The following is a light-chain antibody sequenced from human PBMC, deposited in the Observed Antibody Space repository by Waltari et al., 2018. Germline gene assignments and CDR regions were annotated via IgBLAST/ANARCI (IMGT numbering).Light chain of an antibody. V-gene: IGKV3-15*01. Sequence: ELVMTQSPATLSVSPGKRATLSCSASQSVSDKLAWYQQKPGQAPRLLIYGASKRASGIPDRFSGSGSGTEVTLTISSLQSEDFALYYCQQYNVWPRTFGPGTKVDIK. CDR2: GAS. CDR1: QSVSDK. CDR3: QQYNVWPRT. J-gene: IGKJ3*01.